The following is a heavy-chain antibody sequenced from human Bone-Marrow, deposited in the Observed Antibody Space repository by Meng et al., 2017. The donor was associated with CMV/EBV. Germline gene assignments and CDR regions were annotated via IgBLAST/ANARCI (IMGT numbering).Heavy chain of an antibody. J-gene: IGHJ6*02. CDR3: TRGLGSGIWYYGMDV. CDR2: ISSSSSYI. V-gene: IGHV3-21*01. Sequence: ETLSLTCAASGFTFSSYSMNWVRQAPGKGLEWVSSISSSSSYIYYADSVKGRFTISRDNAKNSLYLQMNSLRAEDTAVYYCTRGLGSGIWYYGMDVWGQGTTVTVSS. D-gene: IGHD3-10*01. CDR1: GFTFSSYS.